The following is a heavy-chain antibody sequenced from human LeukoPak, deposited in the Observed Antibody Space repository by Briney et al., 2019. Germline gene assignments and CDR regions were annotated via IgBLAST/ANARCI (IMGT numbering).Heavy chain of an antibody. V-gene: IGHV5-51*01. J-gene: IGHJ4*02. CDR1: GYSFTTYW. Sequence: GESLKTSCKGSGYSFTTYWSAWVRQMPGKGLEWMGIIYPDDSDTRYSPSFQGQVTISGDKSISTAYLQWSSLKASDTAMYYCARQRSPIAAADFWGQGTLVTVSS. CDR2: IYPDDSDT. CDR3: ARQRSPIAAADF. D-gene: IGHD6-13*01.